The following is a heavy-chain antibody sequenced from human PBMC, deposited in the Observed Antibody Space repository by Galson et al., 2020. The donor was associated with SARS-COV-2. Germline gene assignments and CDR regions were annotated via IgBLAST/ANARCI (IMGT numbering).Heavy chain of an antibody. D-gene: IGHD3-22*01. V-gene: IGHV3-53*01. Sequence: GESLKISCAASGFNVTNTYMIWVRQAPGKGLEWVSVIYSGGSTYYADSVKGRFTISRDKSKNTLNLQMNGLTAEDTAVYYCAGGVVGGGDYVDCGGQGTPVTVSS. CDR2: IYSGGST. J-gene: IGHJ4*02. CDR1: GFNVTNTY. CDR3: AGGVVGGGDYVDC.